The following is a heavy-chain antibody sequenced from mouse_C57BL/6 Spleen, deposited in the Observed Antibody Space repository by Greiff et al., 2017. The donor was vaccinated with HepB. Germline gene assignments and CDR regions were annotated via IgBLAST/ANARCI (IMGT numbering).Heavy chain of an antibody. CDR1: GYTFTSYW. V-gene: IGHV1-69*01. J-gene: IGHJ2*01. CDR3: ARRGEYGYYFDY. Sequence: QVQLQQPGAELVMPGASVKLSCKASGYTFTSYWMHWVKQRPGQGLEWIGEIDPSDSYTNYNQKFKGKSTLTVDKSSSTAYMQLSSLTSEDYAVYYCARRGEYGYYFDYWGQGTTLTVSS. D-gene: IGHD2-10*02. CDR2: IDPSDSYT.